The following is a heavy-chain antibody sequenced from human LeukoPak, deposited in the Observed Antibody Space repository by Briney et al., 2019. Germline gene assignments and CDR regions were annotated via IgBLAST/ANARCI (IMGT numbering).Heavy chain of an antibody. D-gene: IGHD6-19*01. CDR2: ISSSSIYK. V-gene: IGHV3-21*01. CDR3: ARGADTGYSSDS. CDR1: GFTFSSYS. J-gene: IGHJ5*02. Sequence: GGSLRLSCAASGFTFSSYSMSWVRQAPGKGLEWVSSISSSSIYKYYADSVKGRFTISRDNAKKSLYLQMNSLRAEDTAVYYCARGADTGYSSDSWGQGTLVTVSS.